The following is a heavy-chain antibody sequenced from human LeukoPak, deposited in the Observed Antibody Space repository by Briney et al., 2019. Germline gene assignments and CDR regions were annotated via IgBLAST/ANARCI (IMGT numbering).Heavy chain of an antibody. CDR3: ARLRGDVTKFDS. Sequence: GGSLRLSCAGSGFTFSNYWMSWVRQAPGKGLEWVASINQYKSRIHYVESVKGRFTISRDNAKNSLFLQMNSLRVEDTAVYYCARLRGDVTKFDSWGQGTLVTVSS. CDR2: INQYKSRI. D-gene: IGHD2-8*01. CDR1: GFTFSNYW. V-gene: IGHV3-7*01. J-gene: IGHJ4*02.